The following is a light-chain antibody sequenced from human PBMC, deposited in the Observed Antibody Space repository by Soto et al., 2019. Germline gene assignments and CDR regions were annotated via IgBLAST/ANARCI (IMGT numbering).Light chain of an antibody. CDR1: QSVSSTY. CDR3: QHYGKSPRFFT. V-gene: IGKV3-20*01. J-gene: IGKJ3*01. Sequence: EMWWTQSPGTLSLSPGERATLSCRASQSVSSTYLAWYQQKPGQAPRLLIYDASTRATGIPDKFIGSGSGSDFSLTISRLEPEDSAMYYCQHYGKSPRFFTFGPGTKVDIK. CDR2: DAS.